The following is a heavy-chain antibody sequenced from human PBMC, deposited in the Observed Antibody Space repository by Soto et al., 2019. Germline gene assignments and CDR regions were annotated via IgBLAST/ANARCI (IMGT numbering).Heavy chain of an antibody. J-gene: IGHJ4*02. CDR1: RYTFTSYY. CDR3: ARDSILISSSGYGDFDY. D-gene: IGHD6-13*01. CDR2: INPSGSST. Sequence: ASVKVSCKASRYTFTSYYMHWVRQAPGQGREWMGIINPSGSSTSYAQKFQGRVTMTRDTSTSTVYMELSSLRSEDTAVNYCARDSILISSSGYGDFDYWGQGTLVTVSS. V-gene: IGHV1-46*01.